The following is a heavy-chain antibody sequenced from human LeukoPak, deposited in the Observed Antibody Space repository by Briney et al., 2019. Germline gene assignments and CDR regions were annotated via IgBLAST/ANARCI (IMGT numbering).Heavy chain of an antibody. J-gene: IGHJ5*02. D-gene: IGHD3-9*01. V-gene: IGHV1-2*04. Sequence: ASVKVSCKASGYTFTGYYMHWVRQAPGQGLEWMGWINPNSGGTNYAQKFQGWVTMTRDTSISTAYMELSRLRSDDTAVYYCARSYDILTGCQNWFDPWGQGTLVTVSS. CDR3: ARSYDILTGCQNWFDP. CDR1: GYTFTGYY. CDR2: INPNSGGT.